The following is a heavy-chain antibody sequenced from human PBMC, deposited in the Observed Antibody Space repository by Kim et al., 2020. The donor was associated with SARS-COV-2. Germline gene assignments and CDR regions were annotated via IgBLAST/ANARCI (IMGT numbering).Heavy chain of an antibody. V-gene: IGHV4-59*01. D-gene: IGHD3-10*01. J-gene: IGHJ6*02. CDR3: ARKRRSYYGSGKDYYYGMDV. Sequence: RVTISADTSKNQFSLKLSSVTAADTAVYYCARKRRSYYGSGKDYYYGMDVWGQGTTVTVSS.